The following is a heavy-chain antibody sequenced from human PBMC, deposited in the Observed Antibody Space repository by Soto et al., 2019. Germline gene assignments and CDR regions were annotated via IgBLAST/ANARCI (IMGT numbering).Heavy chain of an antibody. CDR3: ARDGTNQRRHYRRSNGCYCGTFDY. CDR1: GSNFVGFR. Sequence: GGPLRLPWGALGSNFVGFRGTRIRNTQGKGPEWLSSISSSSSYIYYADSVKGRFTLSRDNAKNSLYLQMNSLRDEDTAVYYCARDGTNQRRHYRRSNGCYCGTFDYWGQGSLVTVSS. J-gene: IGHJ4*02. CDR2: ISSSSSYI. V-gene: IGHV3-21*01. D-gene: IGHD2-2*01.